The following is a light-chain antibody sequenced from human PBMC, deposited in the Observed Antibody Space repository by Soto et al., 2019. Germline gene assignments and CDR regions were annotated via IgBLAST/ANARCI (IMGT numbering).Light chain of an antibody. J-gene: IGKJ1*01. V-gene: IGKV3-20*01. Sequence: EIMLTHSPGPLSLSPGERATLSARASQSVSSSFLAWYQQQPGQATRLLIYGASIRATGIPDRFSGSGSGTDFTLTISGLEAEDFAMYLCQHYGTSLWTFGHGTKVEIK. CDR1: QSVSSSF. CDR3: QHYGTSLWT. CDR2: GAS.